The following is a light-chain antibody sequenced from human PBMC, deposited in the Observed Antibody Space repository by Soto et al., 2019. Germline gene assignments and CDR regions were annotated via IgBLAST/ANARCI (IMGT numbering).Light chain of an antibody. J-gene: IGKJ1*01. V-gene: IGKV3-11*01. CDR1: QSVSRF. CDR2: DAS. Sequence: PGEIATLSCRASQSVSRFLAWYQQKPGQAPRLLIYDASNRATGIPARFSGSGSGTDFTLTISSLEPEDFAVYYCQQRRNWPLTFGQGTKVDIK. CDR3: QQRRNWPLT.